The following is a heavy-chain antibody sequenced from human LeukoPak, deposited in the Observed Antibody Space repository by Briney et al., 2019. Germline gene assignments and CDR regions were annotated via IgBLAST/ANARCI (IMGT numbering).Heavy chain of an antibody. CDR1: GFTFSSYN. D-gene: IGHD3-10*02. CDR2: TTSSSSYI. J-gene: IGHJ6*04. V-gene: IGHV3-21*01. CDR3: AELGITMIGGV. Sequence: PGGSLRLSCAASGFTFSSYNMNWVRQAPGKGLEWVSSTTSSSSYIYYADSVKGRFTTSRDNAKNSLYLQMNSLRAEDTAVYYCAELGITMIGGVWGKGTTVTISS.